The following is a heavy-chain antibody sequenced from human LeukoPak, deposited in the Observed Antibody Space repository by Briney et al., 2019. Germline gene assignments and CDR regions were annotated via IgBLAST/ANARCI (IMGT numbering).Heavy chain of an antibody. Sequence: GGSLRLSCAASGFTFSSYWMHWVRQAPGKGLVWVSRINSDGSSTSYADSVKGRFTISRDNAKNTLYLQMNSLRAEDTAVYYCARGYCSGGSCYSESFGDVWGKGTTVTVSS. D-gene: IGHD2-15*01. CDR2: INSDGSST. J-gene: IGHJ6*04. CDR3: ARGYCSGGSCYSESFGDV. V-gene: IGHV3-74*01. CDR1: GFTFSSYW.